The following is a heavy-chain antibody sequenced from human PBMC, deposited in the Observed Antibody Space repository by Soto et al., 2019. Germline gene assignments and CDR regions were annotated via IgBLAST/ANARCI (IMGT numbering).Heavy chain of an antibody. D-gene: IGHD3-16*01. V-gene: IGHV4-59*01. J-gene: IGHJ6*02. CDR1: GDSITSYH. CDR3: ARDSRSFDYYGMDV. Sequence: SETLSLTCTVSGDSITSYHWSWIRRPPGKGLEWIGYIHYSGSTNYNPSLKSRVTISVDTSKNQFSLEVSSVTAADTAVYYCARDSRSFDYYGMDVWGQGTTVTVSS. CDR2: IHYSGST.